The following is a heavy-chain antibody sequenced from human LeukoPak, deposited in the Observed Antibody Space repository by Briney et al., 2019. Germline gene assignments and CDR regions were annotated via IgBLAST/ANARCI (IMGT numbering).Heavy chain of an antibody. CDR3: AKDIRGVYYYDSSERNAPYFQH. CDR1: GFTFSNAW. V-gene: IGHV3-9*01. CDR2: ISWNSGSI. J-gene: IGHJ1*01. Sequence: GGSLRLSCAASGFTFSNAWMSWVRQAPGKGLEWVSGISWNSGSIGYADSVKGRFTISRDNAKNSLYLQMNSLRAEDTALYYCAKDIRGVYYYDSSERNAPYFQHWGQGTLVTVSS. D-gene: IGHD3-22*01.